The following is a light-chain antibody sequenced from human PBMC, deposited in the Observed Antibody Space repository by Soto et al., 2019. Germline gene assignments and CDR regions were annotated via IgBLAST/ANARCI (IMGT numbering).Light chain of an antibody. CDR1: QSVSSNY. J-gene: IGKJ5*01. V-gene: IGKV3D-20*02. Sequence: ENVLTQSPGTLSLSPGERGTLSCRASQSVSSNYLAWYQQKPGQAPRLLIYGASSRATGIPDRFSGSGSGTDFTLTISRLEPEDFAVYYCQKRNNWPLITVGQGTRLEIK. CDR2: GAS. CDR3: QKRNNWPLIT.